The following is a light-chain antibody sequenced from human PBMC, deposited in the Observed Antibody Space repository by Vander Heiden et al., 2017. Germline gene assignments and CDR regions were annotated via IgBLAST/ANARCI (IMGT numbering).Light chain of an antibody. V-gene: IGLV2-14*03. CDR3: GSYIGSSLWV. CDR2: DVT. Sequence: QSALTQPASVSGSPGPSITISCTGTSTDLDAYNFVSVYQQHPGKAPKLLIYDVTYRPSGVSSRFSGSKSGNTASLTISGLQAEDEANYYCGSYIGSSLWVFGGGTKLTVL. J-gene: IGLJ3*02. CDR1: STDLDAYNF.